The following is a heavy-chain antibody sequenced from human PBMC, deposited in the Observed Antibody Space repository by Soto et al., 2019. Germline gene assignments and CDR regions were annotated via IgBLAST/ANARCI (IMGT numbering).Heavy chain of an antibody. V-gene: IGHV3-23*01. CDR1: GFTFSSYA. CDR3: AKARPPSAYDSSGYYRRLFDY. CDR2: ISGSGGST. J-gene: IGHJ4*02. Sequence: GGSLRLSCAASGFTFSSYAMSWVHQAPGKGLEWVSAISGSGGSTYYADSVKGRFTISRDNSKNTLYLQMNSLRAEDTAVYYCAKARPPSAYDSSGYYRRLFDYWGQGTLVTVSS. D-gene: IGHD3-22*01.